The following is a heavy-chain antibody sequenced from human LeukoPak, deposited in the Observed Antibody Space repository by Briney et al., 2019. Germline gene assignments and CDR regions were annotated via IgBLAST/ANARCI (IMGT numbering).Heavy chain of an antibody. CDR2: MNPNSGNT. Sequence: GASVKVSCKASGYTFTSYDINWVRQATGQGLEWMGWMNPNSGNTGYAQKFQGRVTITRNASISTAYMELSSLRSEDTAVYYCARGVPPQYDYGDYFDYWGQGTLVTVSS. J-gene: IGHJ4*02. D-gene: IGHD4-17*01. V-gene: IGHV1-8*03. CDR3: ARGVPPQYDYGDYFDY. CDR1: GYTFTSYD.